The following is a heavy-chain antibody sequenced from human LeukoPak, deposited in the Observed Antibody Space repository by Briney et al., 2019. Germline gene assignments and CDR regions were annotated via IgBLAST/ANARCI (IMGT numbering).Heavy chain of an antibody. D-gene: IGHD6-6*01. V-gene: IGHV1-2*02. CDR2: INPNSGGA. CDR3: ARESSIVYYFDY. CDR1: GYTFTGYY. Sequence: ASVKVTCKASGYTFTGYYMHWVRQAPGQGLEWMGWINPNSGGANYAQKFQGRVTMTRDTSISTAYMELSRLRSDDTAVYYCARESSIVYYFDYWGQGTLVTVSS. J-gene: IGHJ4*02.